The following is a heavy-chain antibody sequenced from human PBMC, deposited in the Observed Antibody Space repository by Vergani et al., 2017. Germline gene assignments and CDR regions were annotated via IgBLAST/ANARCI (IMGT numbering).Heavy chain of an antibody. D-gene: IGHD4-23*01. J-gene: IGHJ3*02. Sequence: EVQLVESGGGLVQPGGSLRLSCAASGFTFSSYWMSWVRQAPGKGLEWVANIKQDGSEKYYVDSVKGRFTISRDNAKNSLYLQMNSLRAEDTAVYYCARDFWTDGGNVWDAFDIWGQGTMVTVSS. CDR2: IKQDGSEK. CDR3: ARDFWTDGGNVWDAFDI. CDR1: GFTFSSYW. V-gene: IGHV3-7*01.